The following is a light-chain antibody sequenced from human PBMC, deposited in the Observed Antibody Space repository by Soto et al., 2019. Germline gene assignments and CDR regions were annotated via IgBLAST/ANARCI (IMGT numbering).Light chain of an antibody. Sequence: DIQMTQSPSTLSASVGDRVTITCRASQSISSWLAWYQQKPGKAPKLLIYDASSLESGVPSSFSGSVSGTEFTLTLSSLQPDDFATYYCHQYNSYWTFGRGTKV. J-gene: IGKJ1*01. CDR1: QSISSW. CDR2: DAS. V-gene: IGKV1-5*01. CDR3: HQYNSYWT.